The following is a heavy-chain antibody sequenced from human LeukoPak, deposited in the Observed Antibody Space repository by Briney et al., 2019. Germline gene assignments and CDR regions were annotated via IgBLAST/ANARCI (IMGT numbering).Heavy chain of an antibody. CDR3: AKEVLSFGAAEN. CDR2: ISGSGGST. J-gene: IGHJ4*02. CDR1: GFTFSTYA. V-gene: IGHV3-23*01. Sequence: GGSLRLSCAASGFTFSTYAMSWVRQAPGKGLEWVSAISGSGGSTYYPDSVKGRFTISRDNSKNTLYLQMNSLRAEDTAVYYCAKEVLSFGAAENWGQGTLVTVSS. D-gene: IGHD6-13*01.